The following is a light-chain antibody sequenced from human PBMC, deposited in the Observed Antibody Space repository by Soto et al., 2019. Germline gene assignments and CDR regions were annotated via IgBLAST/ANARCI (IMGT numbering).Light chain of an antibody. J-gene: IGLJ1*01. V-gene: IGLV2-23*01. CDR1: SSDVGSYNL. CDR3: CSYAGSRPYV. CDR2: EGS. Sequence: QSALTQPASVSGSPGQSITISCTGTSSDVGSYNLVSWYQQHPGKAPKLKIYEGSKRPSGVSNRFSGSKSGNTASLTISGLQAEDDADYYCCSYAGSRPYVFGTGTKLTVL.